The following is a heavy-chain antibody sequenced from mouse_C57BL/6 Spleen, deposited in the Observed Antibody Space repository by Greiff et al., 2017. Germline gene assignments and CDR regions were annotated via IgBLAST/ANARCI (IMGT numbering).Heavy chain of an antibody. CDR1: GYTFTSYW. V-gene: IGHV1-69*01. CDR2: IDPSDSYT. CDR3: ARKEGLRGGAMDY. Sequence: VQLQQPGAELVMPGASVKLSCKASGYTFTSYWMHWVKQRPGQGLEWIGEIDPSDSYTNYNQKFKGKSTLTVDKSSSTAYMQLSSLTSEDSAVYYCARKEGLRGGAMDYWGQGTSVTVSS. D-gene: IGHD2-4*01. J-gene: IGHJ4*01.